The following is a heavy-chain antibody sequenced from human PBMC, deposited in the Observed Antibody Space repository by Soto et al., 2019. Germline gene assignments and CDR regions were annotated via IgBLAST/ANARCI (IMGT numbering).Heavy chain of an antibody. CDR2: MNPNSGNT. V-gene: IGHV1-8*01. CDR1: GYTFTSYD. D-gene: IGHD2-2*01. Sequence: ASVKVSCKASGYTFTSYDINWVRQATGQGLEWMGWMNPNSGNTGYAQKFQGRVTMTRNTSISTAYMELSSLRSEDTAVYYCARAVVVPAARTPFYYYGMDVWGQGTTVTVSS. J-gene: IGHJ6*02. CDR3: ARAVVVPAARTPFYYYGMDV.